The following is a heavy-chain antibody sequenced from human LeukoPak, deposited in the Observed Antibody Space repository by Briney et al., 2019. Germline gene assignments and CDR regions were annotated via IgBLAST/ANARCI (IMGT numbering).Heavy chain of an antibody. CDR1: GGTFSTYA. V-gene: IGHV1-69*13. Sequence: SVKVSCKASGGTFSTYAIRWVRQAPGQGLEWMGGIIPIFSTANYAQNFQGRVTITADESTSTAYMELSSLRSEDTAVYYCARDQGWLKFDPWGQGTLVTVSS. D-gene: IGHD3-22*01. CDR3: ARDQGWLKFDP. CDR2: IIPIFSTA. J-gene: IGHJ5*02.